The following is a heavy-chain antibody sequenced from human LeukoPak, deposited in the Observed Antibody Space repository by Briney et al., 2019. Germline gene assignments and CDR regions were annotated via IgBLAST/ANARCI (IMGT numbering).Heavy chain of an antibody. D-gene: IGHD4-17*01. J-gene: IGHJ4*02. V-gene: IGHV4-38-2*02. CDR1: GYSISSDYY. CDR2: IYHSGST. Sequence: SETLSLTCTVSGYSISSDYYWGWIRQPPGKGLEWIGSIYHSGSTYYNPSLKSRVTISVDTSKNQFSLKLSSVTAADTAVCYCARVSPQKDMTTVTELFDYWGQGTLVTVSS. CDR3: ARVSPQKDMTTVTELFDY.